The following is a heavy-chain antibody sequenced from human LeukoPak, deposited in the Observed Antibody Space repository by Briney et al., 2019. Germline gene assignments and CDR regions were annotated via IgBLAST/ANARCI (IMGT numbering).Heavy chain of an antibody. Sequence: GGSLRLSCAASGLTVTDNYFSWVRQAPGKGLEWVSVIFPDGRTYHADSVKGRFTISRDRPKNTLLLQMNSLRADDAALYHCARTNTVYGDFDYWGQGILVTVSS. V-gene: IGHV3-53*01. J-gene: IGHJ4*02. CDR1: GLTVTDNY. CDR3: ARTNTVYGDFDY. D-gene: IGHD2/OR15-2a*01. CDR2: IFPDGRT.